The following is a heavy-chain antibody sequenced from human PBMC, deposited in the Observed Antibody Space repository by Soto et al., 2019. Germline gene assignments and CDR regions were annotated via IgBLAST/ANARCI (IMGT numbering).Heavy chain of an antibody. CDR1: GFSLSTDDVG. Sequence: SGPTLVNPTQTLTLTCTFSGFSLSTDDVGVGWIRQPPGKALDWLAVIYWDDDKRYSPSLKSRLTITKDTSNNQVLLTMTNMDPVDTATYFCARSKYSISSFDYWGQGALVTVSS. CDR2: IYWDDDK. J-gene: IGHJ4*02. V-gene: IGHV2-5*02. CDR3: ARSKYSISSFDY. D-gene: IGHD6-6*01.